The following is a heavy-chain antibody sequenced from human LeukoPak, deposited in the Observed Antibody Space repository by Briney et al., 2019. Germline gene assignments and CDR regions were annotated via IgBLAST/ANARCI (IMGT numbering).Heavy chain of an antibody. V-gene: IGHV6-1*01. CDR2: TCYRSKWYN. CDR3: ARDARIAVAGTHYYGMDV. J-gene: IGHJ6*02. D-gene: IGHD6-19*01. Sequence: SQTLSLTCAISGDSVSSNSAAWNWIRQSPSRGLEWLGRTCYRSKWYNDYAVSVKSRITINPDTSKNQFSLQLNSVTPGDTAVYYCARDARIAVAGTHYYGMDVWGPGTTVTVS. CDR1: GDSVSSNSAA.